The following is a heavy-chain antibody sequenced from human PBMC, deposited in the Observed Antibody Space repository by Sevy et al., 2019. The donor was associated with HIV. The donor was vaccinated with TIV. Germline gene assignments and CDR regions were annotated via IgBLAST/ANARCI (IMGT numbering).Heavy chain of an antibody. Sequence: SETLSLTCTVSGGSISSSDSYWSWIRQPPGKGLEWIGYIHYTGGTYYNPFLKSRVGMSVDTSQGQFSLKLSFLTAAETAVYYCASKRGYNHGPFDYWGRGTLVTVSS. CDR2: IHYTGGT. CDR3: ASKRGYNHGPFDY. D-gene: IGHD5-12*01. CDR1: GGSISSSDSY. J-gene: IGHJ4*02. V-gene: IGHV4-30-4*01.